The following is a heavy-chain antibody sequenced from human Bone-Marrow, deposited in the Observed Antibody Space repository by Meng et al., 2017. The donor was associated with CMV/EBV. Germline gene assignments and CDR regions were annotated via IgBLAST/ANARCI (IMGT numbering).Heavy chain of an antibody. CDR3: ARDLCHSSSTSCRYYYYGMDV. CDR1: GFTFSSYS. D-gene: IGHD2-2*01. CDR2: ISSSSSYI. J-gene: IGHJ6*02. Sequence: GWSLRLSCAASGFTFSSYSMNWVRQAPGKGLEWVSSISSSSSYIYYADSVKGRFTISRDNAKNSLYLQMNSLRAEDTAVYYCARDLCHSSSTSCRYYYYGMDVWGQGTTVTVSS. V-gene: IGHV3-21*01.